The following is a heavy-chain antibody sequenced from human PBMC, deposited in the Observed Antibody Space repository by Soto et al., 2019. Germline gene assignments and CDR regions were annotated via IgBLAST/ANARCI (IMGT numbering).Heavy chain of an antibody. V-gene: IGHV1-69*01. D-gene: IGHD3-3*01. J-gene: IGHJ4*02. CDR2: IIPMLRTA. CDR3: ARARFLIGGFWSNLYFFDY. CDR1: GGTFRTDA. Sequence: QVQLVQSGAEVKKPGSSARVSCKASGGTFRTDAFSWVRQAPGQGLEWMGGIIPMLRTANYTQKFQGRVTITADDSTSTAYMELSGLRFEDTAVYYCARARFLIGGFWSNLYFFDYWGQGTLVTVSS.